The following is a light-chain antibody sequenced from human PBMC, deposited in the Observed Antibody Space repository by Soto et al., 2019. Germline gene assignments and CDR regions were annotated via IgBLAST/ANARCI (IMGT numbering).Light chain of an antibody. CDR3: QQYYNSPIT. V-gene: IGKV4-1*01. CDR2: WAS. CDR1: QSVLYSSDNKNY. Sequence: DIVMTQSPDSLAVSLGERATINCKSSQSVLYSSDNKNYLAWYQQKPGQPPKLLIYWASIRESGVPDRFSGSGSGTDFPLTISSLQAEDVAVYYCQQYYNSPITFGQGTRLEIK. J-gene: IGKJ5*01.